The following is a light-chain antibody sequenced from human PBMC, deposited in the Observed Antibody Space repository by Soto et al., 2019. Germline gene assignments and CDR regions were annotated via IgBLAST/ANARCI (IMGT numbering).Light chain of an antibody. CDR1: SGHSNYA. V-gene: IGLV4-69*01. CDR3: QTWGTGTRA. J-gene: IGLJ2*01. Sequence: QAVVTQSPSASASLGASVKLTCTLNSGHSNYAIAWHQQQPEKGPRFLMKVDSDGSHTKGDGIPDRFSGSSSGAERYLVISRLQSEDEADYYCQTWGTGTRAFGGGTKLTVL. CDR2: VDSDGSH.